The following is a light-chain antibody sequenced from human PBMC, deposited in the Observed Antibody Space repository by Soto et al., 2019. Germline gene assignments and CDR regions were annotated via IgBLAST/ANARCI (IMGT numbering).Light chain of an antibody. J-gene: IGLJ1*01. CDR3: SPYTSSSPRV. V-gene: IGLV2-14*01. CDR2: DVS. CDR1: SSDVGGYNY. Sequence: QSALTQPASVSGSPGQSITISCTGTSSDVGGYNYGSWYQQHPGKAPKLMIYDVSNRPSGVSNRFSGSKSGNTASLTISGLQAEEEADYYCSPYTSSSPRVFGTGTNLTVL.